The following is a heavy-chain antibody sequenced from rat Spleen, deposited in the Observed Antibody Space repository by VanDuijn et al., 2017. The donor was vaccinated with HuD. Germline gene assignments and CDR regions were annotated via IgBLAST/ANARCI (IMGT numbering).Heavy chain of an antibody. CDR1: GYSITSSYR. J-gene: IGHJ3*01. Sequence: EVQLQESGPGLVKPSQSLSLTCSVTGYSITSSYRWNWIRKFPGNKLEWMGYINGAGSTNYNPSLKSRIPITRDTSKNQVFLQVNSVTTEDTATYYGAAGRYNWNWFAYWGQGTLVTVSS. V-gene: IGHV3-3*01. D-gene: IGHD1-5*01. CDR2: INGAGST. CDR3: AAGRYNWNWFAY.